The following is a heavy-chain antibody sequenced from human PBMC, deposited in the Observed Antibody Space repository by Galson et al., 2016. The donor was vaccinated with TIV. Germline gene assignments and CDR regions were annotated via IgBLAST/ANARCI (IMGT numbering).Heavy chain of an antibody. J-gene: IGHJ4*02. V-gene: IGHV3-48*03. Sequence: SLRLSCADSGFAVSSYEMNWVRQAPGKGLEWLSYIGRGANFRDYSDSVKGRFTVSEDNAKNSLYLQMSSLRAEDTGVYYCARDGGNAWEYDCWGQGTLVTVSP. D-gene: IGHD1-26*01. CDR1: GFAVSSYE. CDR2: IGRGANFR. CDR3: ARDGGNAWEYDC.